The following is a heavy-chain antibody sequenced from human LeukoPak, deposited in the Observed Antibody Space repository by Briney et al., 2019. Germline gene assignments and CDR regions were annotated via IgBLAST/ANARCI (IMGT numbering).Heavy chain of an antibody. CDR2: IYYSGST. CDR3: ASTPYYYDSSGYAPGIEFDY. CDR1: GGSIRGYY. J-gene: IGHJ4*02. Sequence: PSETLSLTCTVSGGSIRGYYWSWIRQPPGKGLEWIGYIYYSGSTNYNPSLQSRVTISVDTSKNQFSLKLSSVTAADTAVHYCASTPYYYDSSGYAPGIEFDYWGQGTLVTVSS. D-gene: IGHD3-22*01. V-gene: IGHV4-59*08.